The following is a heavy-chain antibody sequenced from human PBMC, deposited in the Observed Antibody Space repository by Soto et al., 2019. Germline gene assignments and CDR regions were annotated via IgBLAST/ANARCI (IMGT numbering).Heavy chain of an antibody. CDR2: INSDGSTT. V-gene: IGHV3-74*01. Sequence: EVQLVESGGGLVQPGGSLRLSCAATGFTFSNYWMHWVRQTPGKGLVWVSRINSDGSTTNYADSVKGGFTIYRDSAKNTLYLQMNSLRAEDTAVYYCARGNYYSMDVWGQGTTVTVSS. J-gene: IGHJ6*02. CDR3: ARGNYYSMDV. CDR1: GFTFSNYW.